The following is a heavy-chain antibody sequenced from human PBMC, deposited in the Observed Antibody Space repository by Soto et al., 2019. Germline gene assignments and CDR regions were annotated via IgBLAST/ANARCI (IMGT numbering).Heavy chain of an antibody. CDR3: AREGGGPNGMDV. D-gene: IGHD2-15*01. CDR2: INPSGGST. CDR1: GYPFTSYY. V-gene: IGHV1-46*01. J-gene: IGHJ6*02. Sequence: XSVKVSCTASGYPFTSYYMHWVRQAPGQGLEWMGIINPSGGSTSYAQKFQGRVTMTRDTSTSTVYMELSSLRSEDTAVYYCAREGGGPNGMDVWGQGTTVTVSS.